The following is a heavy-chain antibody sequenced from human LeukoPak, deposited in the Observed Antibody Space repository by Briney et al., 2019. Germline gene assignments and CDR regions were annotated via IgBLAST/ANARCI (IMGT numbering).Heavy chain of an antibody. Sequence: SVKVSCKASVGTFISYAISWVRQAPGQGLEWMGGIIPIFGTANYAQKFQGRVTITADESTSTAYMELSSLRSEDTAVYYCATRGYSGYDVWLEPWGQGTLVTVSS. J-gene: IGHJ5*02. V-gene: IGHV1-69*13. CDR1: VGTFISYA. D-gene: IGHD5-12*01. CDR2: IIPIFGTA. CDR3: ATRGYSGYDVWLEP.